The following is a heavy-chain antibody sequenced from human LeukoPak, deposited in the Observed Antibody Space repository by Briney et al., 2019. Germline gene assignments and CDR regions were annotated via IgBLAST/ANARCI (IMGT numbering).Heavy chain of an antibody. D-gene: IGHD3-9*01. CDR1: GYTFTGYY. J-gene: IGHJ3*02. V-gene: IGHV1-2*02. CDR2: INPNSGGT. Sequence: GASVKVSCKASGYTFTGYYMHWVRQAPGQGLEWMGWINPNSGGTNYAQKFQGRVTMTEDTSTDTAYMELSSLRSEDTAVYYCATVKYHYDILTGYAPSTPNAFDIWGQGKMVTVSS. CDR3: ATVKYHYDILTGYAPSTPNAFDI.